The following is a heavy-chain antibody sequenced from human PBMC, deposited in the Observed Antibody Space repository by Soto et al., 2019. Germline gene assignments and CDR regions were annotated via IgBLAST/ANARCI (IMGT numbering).Heavy chain of an antibody. CDR2: VIPILRQA. J-gene: IGHJ4*02. V-gene: IGHV1-69*13. D-gene: IGHD6-6*01. CDR3: ARVGGIGAPPGTDY. Sequence: GASVKVSCKASGGIFSSYAISWLRQAPGQGLEWMGAVIPILRQAYYAQDFQDRVSITADESTRTTYLELSSLRSDDTAVYFCARVGGIGAPPGTDYWGQGTLVTVPQ. CDR1: GGIFSSYA.